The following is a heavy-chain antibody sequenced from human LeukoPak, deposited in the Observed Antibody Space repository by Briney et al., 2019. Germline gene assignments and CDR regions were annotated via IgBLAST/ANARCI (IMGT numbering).Heavy chain of an antibody. CDR3: AKDRCRLGDCYFDY. Sequence: GGSLRLSCAASGFTFSDHHMDWVRQAPGKGLEWVAVASNDGSNKYYADSVKGRFTISRDNSKDTLYLQMDSLRAEDTAVYYCAKDRCRLGDCYFDYWGQGTLVTVSS. D-gene: IGHD2-21*02. J-gene: IGHJ4*02. CDR2: ASNDGSNK. CDR1: GFTFSDHH. V-gene: IGHV3-30*18.